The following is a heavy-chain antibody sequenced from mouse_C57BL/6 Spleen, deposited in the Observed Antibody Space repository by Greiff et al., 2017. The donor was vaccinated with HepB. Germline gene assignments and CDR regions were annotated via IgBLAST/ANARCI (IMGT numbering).Heavy chain of an antibody. CDR1: GYTFTDYY. D-gene: IGHD1-1*01. V-gene: IGHV1-26*01. J-gene: IGHJ3*01. CDR2: INPNNGGT. Sequence: EVQLQQSGPELVKPGASVKISCKASGYTFTDYYMNWVKQSHGKSLEWIGDINPNNGGTSYNQKFKGKATLTVDKSSSTAYMELRSLTSEDSAVYYCARRYYYGSSYCFAYWGQGTLVTVSA. CDR3: ARRYYYGSSYCFAY.